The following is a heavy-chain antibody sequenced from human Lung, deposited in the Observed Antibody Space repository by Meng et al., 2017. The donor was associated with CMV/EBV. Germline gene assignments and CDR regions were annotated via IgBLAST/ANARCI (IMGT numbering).Heavy chain of an antibody. D-gene: IGHD2-2*01. CDR2: VTGGGGST. CDR1: GFTFSSYA. V-gene: IGHV3-23*01. CDR3: AEDNAEYCSGARCYAFDY. J-gene: IGHJ4*02. Sequence: GGSMRLSXAPSGFTFSSYAMTWVRQAPGKGREWVSVVTGGGGSTYYADSVKGRFTISRDNSENALYLQMNSLRVKDTAIYYCAEDNAEYCSGARCYAFDYWGQRTRVTCSS.